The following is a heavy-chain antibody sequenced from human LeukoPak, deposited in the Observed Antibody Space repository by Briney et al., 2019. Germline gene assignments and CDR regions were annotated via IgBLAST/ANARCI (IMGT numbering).Heavy chain of an antibody. D-gene: IGHD6-19*01. CDR3: ARVCVSGWTECMDY. CDR2: VNPSGNT. V-gene: IGHV4-34*01. J-gene: IGHJ4*02. Sequence: SETLSLTCAVHGGSFSGYDWHWIRQPPRKGLEWIGEVNPSGNTNYNPSLKSRVTISVDTSKNQFSLNLSSVTAADTAVYYCARVCVSGWTECMDYWGQGTLVTVSS. CDR1: GGSFSGYD.